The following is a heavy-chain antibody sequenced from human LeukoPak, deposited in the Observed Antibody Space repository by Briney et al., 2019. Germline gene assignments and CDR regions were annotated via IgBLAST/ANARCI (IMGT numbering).Heavy chain of an antibody. CDR3: ARVSGYRATFDY. CDR1: GFTFSSDE. Sequence: QPGGCLRLSCATSGFTFSSDEMNWVRQAPGKGLEWVSYISSSGTPIYYTDSVKGRFTISRDIAKNSLYLQMNSLRAEDTAVYYCARVSGYRATFDYWGQGTLVTVSS. CDR2: ISSSGTPI. J-gene: IGHJ4*02. V-gene: IGHV3-48*03. D-gene: IGHD3-9*01.